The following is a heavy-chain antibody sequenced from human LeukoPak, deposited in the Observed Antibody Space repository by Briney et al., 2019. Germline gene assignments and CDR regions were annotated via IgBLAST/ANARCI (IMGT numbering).Heavy chain of an antibody. CDR3: ARMIAAAGNWFDP. Sequence: GGSLRLSCAASGITFSRYGMHWVRQAPGKGLEWVTFIRYDGSIKYYADSVKGRFTMSRDNSKNTLYLQMNSLRAEDTAVYYCARMIAAAGNWFDPWGQGTLVTVSS. D-gene: IGHD6-13*01. CDR1: GITFSRYG. CDR2: IRYDGSIK. J-gene: IGHJ5*02. V-gene: IGHV3-30*02.